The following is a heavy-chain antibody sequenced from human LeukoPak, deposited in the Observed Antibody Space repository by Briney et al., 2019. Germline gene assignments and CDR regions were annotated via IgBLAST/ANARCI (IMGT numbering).Heavy chain of an antibody. CDR3: AKDSSEHSSSPDAFDI. CDR2: IWYDGSKK. V-gene: IGHV3-33*06. J-gene: IGHJ3*02. D-gene: IGHD6-13*01. CDR1: GFTFTSHG. Sequence: GRSLRLSCAASGFTFTSHGMHWVRQAPGKGLEWVAIIWYDGSKKYYADSVKGRFTISRDDSKNTLYLQMNSLRAEDTAVYYCAKDSSEHSSSPDAFDIWGQGTMVTVSS.